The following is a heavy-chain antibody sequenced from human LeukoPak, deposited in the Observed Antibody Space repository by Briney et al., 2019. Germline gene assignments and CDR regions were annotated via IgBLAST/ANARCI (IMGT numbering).Heavy chain of an antibody. CDR3: ATDVRDEYTSGWYPIGY. Sequence: GGSLRLSCAASGFTFSTYSMNWVRQAPGKGLEWVSSISSGSRYMYYADSVKGRFTISRDNAKNSLYLLMNSLRAEDTAVYYCATDVRDEYTSGWYPIGYWGQGTLVTVSS. J-gene: IGHJ4*02. CDR1: GFTFSTYS. V-gene: IGHV3-21*06. D-gene: IGHD6-19*01. CDR2: ISSGSRYM.